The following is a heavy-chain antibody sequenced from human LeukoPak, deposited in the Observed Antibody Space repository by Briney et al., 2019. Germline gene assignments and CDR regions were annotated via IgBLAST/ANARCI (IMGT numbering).Heavy chain of an antibody. D-gene: IGHD2-21*02. J-gene: IGHJ4*02. Sequence: TSETLSLTCTVSGGSTSSYYWSWIRQPLGKGLEWIGYMYYSGSTNYNPSLKSRVTISVDRSKNQFSLNLSSVTAADTAVYYCARGVYCGGDCFYIDSWGQGTLVTVSS. V-gene: IGHV4-59*01. CDR1: GGSTSSYY. CDR2: MYYSGST. CDR3: ARGVYCGGDCFYIDS.